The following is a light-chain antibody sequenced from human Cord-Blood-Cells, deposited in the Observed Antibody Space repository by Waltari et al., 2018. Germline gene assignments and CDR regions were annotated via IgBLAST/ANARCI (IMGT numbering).Light chain of an antibody. CDR1: SSNIGSNT. J-gene: IGLJ3*02. CDR2: MNN. Sequence: QSVLTQPPSASGTPGQRVTISCSGSSSNIGSNTVNWYQQLPGTAPKLLNYMNNQRPSGGPDRFSGSKAGTSASLAISGRQSEDEADYYCAAWDDSLNARVFGGGTKLTVL. V-gene: IGLV1-44*01. CDR3: AAWDDSLNARV.